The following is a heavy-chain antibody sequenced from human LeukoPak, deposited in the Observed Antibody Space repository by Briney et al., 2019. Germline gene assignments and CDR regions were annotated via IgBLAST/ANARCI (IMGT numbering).Heavy chain of an antibody. CDR3: ATHVRGGNRFDP. J-gene: IGHJ5*02. CDR2: ISHSGTI. CDR1: GGSISSYY. Sequence: SETLSLTCTVSGGSISSYYWSWIRQPPGRGLEWIGDISHSGTINYNPSLRTRVTISADTSKNQFSLKLNSVTAADTAVYYCATHVRGGNRFDPWGQGTLVTVSS. V-gene: IGHV4-59*08. D-gene: IGHD4-23*01.